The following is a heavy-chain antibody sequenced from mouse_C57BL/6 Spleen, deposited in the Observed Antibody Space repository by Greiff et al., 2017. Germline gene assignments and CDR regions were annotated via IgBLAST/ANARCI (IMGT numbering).Heavy chain of an antibody. D-gene: IGHD1-1*01. CDR1: GYTFTSYW. CDR2: IYPGSGST. CDR3: ARGDYYGSSYLFAY. Sequence: QVQLKQPGAELVKPGASVKMSCKASGYTFTSYWITWVKQRPGQGLEWIGDIYPGSGSTNYNEKFKSKATLTVDTSSSTAYMQLSSLTSEDSAVYYCARGDYYGSSYLFAYWGQGTLVTVSA. J-gene: IGHJ3*01. V-gene: IGHV1-55*01.